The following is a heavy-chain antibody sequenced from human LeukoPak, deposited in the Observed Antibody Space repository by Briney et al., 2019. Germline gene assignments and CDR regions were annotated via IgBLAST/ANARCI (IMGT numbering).Heavy chain of an antibody. CDR1: GGSISSYY. J-gene: IGHJ3*02. CDR3: ARGLPFIVGADYAFDI. Sequence: SETLSLTCTVSGGSISSYYWSWIRQPAGKGLEWIGRIYTSGSTNYNPSLKSRVTISVDTSKNQFSLKLSSVTAADTAVYYCARGLPFIVGADYAFDIWGQGTMVTVSS. D-gene: IGHD1-26*01. V-gene: IGHV4-4*07. CDR2: IYTSGST.